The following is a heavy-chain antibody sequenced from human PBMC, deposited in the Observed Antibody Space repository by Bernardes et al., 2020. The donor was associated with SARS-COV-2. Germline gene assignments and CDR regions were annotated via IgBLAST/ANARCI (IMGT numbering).Heavy chain of an antibody. J-gene: IGHJ3*02. CDR3: ARDYSRFGPGAFDI. Sequence: GGSLRLSCAASGFTVSSNYMSWVRQAPGKGLEWVSVIYSGGSTYYADSVKGRFTISRDNSKNTLYLQMNSLKAEDTAVYYCARDYSRFGPGAFDIWGRGTMVTVSS. CDR2: IYSGGST. CDR1: GFTVSSNY. V-gene: IGHV3-53*01. D-gene: IGHD6-13*01.